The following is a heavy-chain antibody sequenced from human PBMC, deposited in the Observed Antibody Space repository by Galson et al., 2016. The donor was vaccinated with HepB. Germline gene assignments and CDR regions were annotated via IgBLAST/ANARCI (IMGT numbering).Heavy chain of an antibody. Sequence: SVKVSCKASGYILTDYGISRVRQAPGQGLEWMGWISAINGNTKYAQKVQGRVTMTADTSTNTAYMELRTLGFDDTAVYYCARDSGSSWSYWGQGTLVTVSS. D-gene: IGHD6-13*01. CDR2: ISAINGNT. V-gene: IGHV1-18*01. CDR1: GYILTDYG. CDR3: ARDSGSSWSY. J-gene: IGHJ4*02.